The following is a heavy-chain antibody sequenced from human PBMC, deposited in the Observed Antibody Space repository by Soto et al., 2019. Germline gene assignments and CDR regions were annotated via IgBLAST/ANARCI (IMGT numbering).Heavy chain of an antibody. Sequence: SVKVSLKASGGTFSSYAISLLRHAPGQLLELMGGIIPIFGTANYAQKFQGRVTTTADKSTSTAYMELSSLRSEDTAVYYCARSRVTIFGGAYFDYWGQGTLVTVSS. J-gene: IGHJ4*02. CDR1: GGTFSSYA. CDR3: ARSRVTIFGGAYFDY. D-gene: IGHD3-3*01. V-gene: IGHV1-69*06. CDR2: IIPIFGTA.